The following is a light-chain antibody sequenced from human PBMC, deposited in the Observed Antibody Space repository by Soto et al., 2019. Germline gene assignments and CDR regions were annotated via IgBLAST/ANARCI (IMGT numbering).Light chain of an antibody. CDR3: QQYHNWPWT. CDR1: QSVSTN. CDR2: AAS. V-gene: IGKV3-15*01. J-gene: IGKJ1*01. Sequence: ERVMTQSPATLSVSPGERVTLSCRASQSVSTNLAWYQQRPGQAPSLLIYAASSRATGVPARFSGSGSGTEFTLTISSLQAEGFAVFYCQQYHNWPWTFGQGTKVEIK.